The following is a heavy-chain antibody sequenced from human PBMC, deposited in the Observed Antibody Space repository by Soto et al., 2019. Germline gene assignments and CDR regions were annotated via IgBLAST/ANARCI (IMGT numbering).Heavy chain of an antibody. CDR1: GYTFTSYG. V-gene: IGHV1-18*01. D-gene: IGHD6-19*01. Sequence: SVKVSCKASGYTFTSYGISWVRQAPGQGLEWMGWISAYNGNTNYAQKLQGRVTMTTDTSTSTAYMELRSLRSDDTAVYYCARKLMIAVAGKRGAFDIWGQGTMVTVSS. CDR2: ISAYNGNT. J-gene: IGHJ3*02. CDR3: ARKLMIAVAGKRGAFDI.